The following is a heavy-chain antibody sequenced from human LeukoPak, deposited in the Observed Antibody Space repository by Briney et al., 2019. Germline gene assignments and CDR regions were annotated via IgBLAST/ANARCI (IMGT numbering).Heavy chain of an antibody. J-gene: IGHJ4*02. CDR3: ARALGELSFIIDY. CDR1: GFTFSSYS. CDR2: ISSSSSYI. D-gene: IGHD3-16*02. Sequence: GGSLRLSCAASGFTFSSYSMNWVRQAPGKGLEWVSSISSSSSYIYYADSVKGRFTISRDNAKNSLYLQMNSLRAEDTGLYYCARALGELSFIIDYWGQGTLVTVSS. V-gene: IGHV3-21*04.